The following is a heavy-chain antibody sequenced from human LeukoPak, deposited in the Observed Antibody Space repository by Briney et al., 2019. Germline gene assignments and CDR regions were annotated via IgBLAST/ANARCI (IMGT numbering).Heavy chain of an antibody. Sequence: GGSLRLSCAASGFTFSSYATHWVRQAPGKGLEWVAVISYDGSNKYYADSVKGRFTISRDNSKNTLYLQMNSLRAEDTAVYYCAKDKNKITMIVVVISEYFQHWGQGTLVTVSS. J-gene: IGHJ1*01. D-gene: IGHD3-22*01. CDR2: ISYDGSNK. CDR3: AKDKNKITMIVVVISEYFQH. V-gene: IGHV3-30-3*01. CDR1: GFTFSSYA.